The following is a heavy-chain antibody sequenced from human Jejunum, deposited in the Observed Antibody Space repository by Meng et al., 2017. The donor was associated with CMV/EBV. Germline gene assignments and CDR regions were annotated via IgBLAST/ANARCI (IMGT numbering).Heavy chain of an antibody. CDR3: AKRINLVRGRIMDYYVMDV. CDR2: ISVGSTVI. J-gene: IGHJ6*02. CDR1: NSHG. Sequence: NSHGMNWVRQAPGKGLEWVSYISVGSTVIYYADPVRGRFTISRDNAKNSLYLQMNSLRVEDTAVYYCAKRINLVRGRIMDYYVMDVWGQGTTVTVSS. D-gene: IGHD3-10*01. V-gene: IGHV3-48*04.